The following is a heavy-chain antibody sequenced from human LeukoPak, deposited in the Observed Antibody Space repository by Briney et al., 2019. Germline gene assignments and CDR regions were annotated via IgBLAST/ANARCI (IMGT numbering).Heavy chain of an antibody. CDR3: AKDGDYYGSGSYYDY. D-gene: IGHD3-10*01. CDR1: GFTFSSYA. V-gene: IGHV3-30-3*01. Sequence: PGGSRRLSCAASGFTFSSYAMHWVRQAPGKGLEWVALISYDGSNKYYADSVKGRFTISRDNSKNTLYLQMNSLRAEDTAVYYCAKDGDYYGSGSYYDYWGQGTLVTVSS. CDR2: ISYDGSNK. J-gene: IGHJ4*02.